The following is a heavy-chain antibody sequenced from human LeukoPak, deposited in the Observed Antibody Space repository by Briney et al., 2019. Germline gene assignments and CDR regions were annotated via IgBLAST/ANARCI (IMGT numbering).Heavy chain of an antibody. D-gene: IGHD5-12*01. J-gene: IGHJ4*02. CDR3: ARVGGYANFDY. Sequence: KASQTLSLTCTVSGGSISSGDYYWSWIRQPPGKGLEWIGYIYYSGSTYYNPSPKSRVTISVDTSKNQFSLKLSSVTAADTAVYYCARVGGYANFDYWGQGTLVTVSS. V-gene: IGHV4-30-4*01. CDR2: IYYSGST. CDR1: GGSISSGDYY.